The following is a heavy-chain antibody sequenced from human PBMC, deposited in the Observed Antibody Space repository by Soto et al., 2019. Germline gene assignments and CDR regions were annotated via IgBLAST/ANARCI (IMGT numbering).Heavy chain of an antibody. V-gene: IGHV1-8*01. D-gene: IGHD4-17*01. Sequence: QVQLLQSGAEVKKPGASVKVSCKASGYTFSSYEINWVRQATGQGLEYLGWMNPDSGKTAYVQKFQGRVTMTCDTSITTAYMELSSLRSDDTAVYFCARGIKYGAYSRWFDPWGQGTLVTVSS. CDR3: ARGIKYGAYSRWFDP. CDR2: MNPDSGKT. J-gene: IGHJ5*02. CDR1: GYTFSSYE.